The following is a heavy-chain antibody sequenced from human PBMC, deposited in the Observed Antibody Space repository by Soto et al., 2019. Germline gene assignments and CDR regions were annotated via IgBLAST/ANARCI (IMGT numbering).Heavy chain of an antibody. CDR1: GFTFSSYG. CDR2: ISYDGSNK. CDR3: AKGGRYCNSTSCYDFLGQ. V-gene: IGHV3-30*18. D-gene: IGHD2-2*01. Sequence: PGGSLRLSCAASGFTFSSYGMHWVRQAPGKGLEWVAVISYDGSNKYYADSVKGRFTISRDNSKNTLYLQMNSLRAEDTAVYYCAKGGRYCNSTSCYDFLGQWGQGTLVTVSS. J-gene: IGHJ4*02.